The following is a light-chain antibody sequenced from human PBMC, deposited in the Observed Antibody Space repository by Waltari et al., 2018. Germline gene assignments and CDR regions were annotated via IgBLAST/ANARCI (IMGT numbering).Light chain of an antibody. CDR2: LGS. V-gene: IGKV2-28*01. CDR3: MQALQAPRT. J-gene: IGKJ2*01. CDR1: QSLLYSNGYNY. Sequence: EIVMTQSPLSLPVNPGEPASIPCRSSQSLLYSNGYNYLDWYLQKPGQSPQLLIYLGSSRASGVPDRFRGSGSGTDFTLKISRVEAEDVGVYFCMQALQAPRTYGQGTRLEIK.